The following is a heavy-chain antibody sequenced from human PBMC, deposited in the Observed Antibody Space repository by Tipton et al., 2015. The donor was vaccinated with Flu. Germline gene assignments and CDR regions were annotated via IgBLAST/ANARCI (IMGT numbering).Heavy chain of an antibody. CDR3: ASKVANWGVWEPLDY. V-gene: IGHV4-39*07. D-gene: IGHD7-27*01. CDR1: GGSISSSAYY. J-gene: IGHJ4*01. Sequence: TLSLTCTVSGGSISSSAYYWAWIRQPPGKGLEWIGSIYNSGNTYSKPSLKSRVTVSADTSKKQFSLKLTSVTAADTAVYYCASKVANWGVWEPLDYWGHGTLVTVSS. CDR2: IYNSGNT.